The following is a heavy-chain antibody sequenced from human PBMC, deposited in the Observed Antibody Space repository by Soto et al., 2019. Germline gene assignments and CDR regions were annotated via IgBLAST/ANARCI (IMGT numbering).Heavy chain of an antibody. CDR3: ARQSPHSGTYFFDH. D-gene: IGHD1-26*01. CDR2: SRNKANSYTT. CDR1: GFTFSDHY. Sequence: GGSLRLSCTVSGFTFSDHYMDWVRQAPGRGLEWVGRSRNKANSYTTEYAASVEGRSTISRDDSKNSLFLQMSSLRTEDTAVYFCARQSPHSGTYFFDHWGRGTLVTVSS. V-gene: IGHV3-72*01. J-gene: IGHJ4*02.